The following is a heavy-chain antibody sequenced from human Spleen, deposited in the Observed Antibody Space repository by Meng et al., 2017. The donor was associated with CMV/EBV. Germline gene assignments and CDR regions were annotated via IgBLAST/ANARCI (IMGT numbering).Heavy chain of an antibody. D-gene: IGHD3-3*01. J-gene: IGHJ4*02. CDR1: TFTSYA. V-gene: IGHV1-69*05. CDR3: AGAYDFWSGYPDSKYYFDY. Sequence: TFTSYAISWVQEAPGQGLEWMGEIILIFGRTHYAQNFQDRITITTDVSTRTVYMELSSLRSEDTAVYYCAGAYDFWSGYPDSKYYFDYWGQGTLVTVSS. CDR2: IILIFGRT.